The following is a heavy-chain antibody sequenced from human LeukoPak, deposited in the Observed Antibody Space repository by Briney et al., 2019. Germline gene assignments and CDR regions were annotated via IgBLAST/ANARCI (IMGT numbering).Heavy chain of an antibody. V-gene: IGHV4-59*11. CDR2: IFYSGST. CDR1: GGSISSHY. CDR3: ARGTRSSGLYY. J-gene: IGHJ4*02. Sequence: SETLSLTCTVSGGSISSHYWSWIRQPPGKGLEWIGYIFYSGSTNYNPSLKSQVSMSVDRSKNQFSLRLNSVTAADTAIYFCARGTRSSGLYYWGQGTLVTVSS. D-gene: IGHD3-10*01.